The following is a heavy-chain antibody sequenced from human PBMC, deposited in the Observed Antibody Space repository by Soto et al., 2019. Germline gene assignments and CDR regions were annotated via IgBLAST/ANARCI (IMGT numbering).Heavy chain of an antibody. CDR3: AHFLTGPFDY. D-gene: IGHD3-9*01. Sequence: QVQLVESGGGVVQPGRSLRLSCAASGFTFSSYGMHWVRQAPGKGLEWVAVISYDGSNKYYADSVKGRFTISRDNSKNTLYLQMNSLRAEDTAVYYRAHFLTGPFDYWGQGTLVTVSS. CDR1: GFTFSSYG. V-gene: IGHV3-30*03. J-gene: IGHJ4*02. CDR2: ISYDGSNK.